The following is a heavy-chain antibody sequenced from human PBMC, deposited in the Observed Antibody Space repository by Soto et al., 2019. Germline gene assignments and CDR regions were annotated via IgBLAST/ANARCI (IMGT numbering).Heavy chain of an antibody. CDR3: ARRLQWQLRPLDS. CDR2: INTLSSAI. Sequence: GSLRLSCAGSGFTFSDYYITFSRHSPGKGLEWVSYINTLSSAIYYADSVKGRFTISRDNAKNSLYLQMNSLRAEDTAVYYCARRLQWQLRPLDSWGRGTLVTVSS. CDR1: GFTFSDYY. J-gene: IGHJ4*02. V-gene: IGHV3-11*01. D-gene: IGHD6-19*01.